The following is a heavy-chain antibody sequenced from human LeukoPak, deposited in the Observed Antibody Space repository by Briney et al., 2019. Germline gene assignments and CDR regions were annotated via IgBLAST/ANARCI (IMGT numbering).Heavy chain of an antibody. CDR3: AIPRGDFWSGYYHGYFDY. J-gene: IGHJ4*02. CDR1: GFTFSSYA. CDR2: ISGSGGST. Sequence: GGSLRLSCAASGFTFSSYAMSWVRQAPGKGLEWVSAISGSGGSTYYADSVKGRFTISRDNSKNTLYLQMNSQRAEDTAVYYCAIPRGDFWSGYYHGYFDYWGQGTLVTVSS. V-gene: IGHV3-23*01. D-gene: IGHD3-3*01.